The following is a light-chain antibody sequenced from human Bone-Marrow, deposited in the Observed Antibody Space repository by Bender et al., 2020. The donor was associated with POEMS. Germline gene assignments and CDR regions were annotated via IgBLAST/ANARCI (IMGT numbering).Light chain of an antibody. V-gene: IGLV6-57*02. J-gene: IGLJ3*02. CDR3: QSYDNNTPWV. CDR2: EDT. Sequence: RGSIASNYVQWYQQRPGSAPTSVIYEDTRRPSGVPDRFSGSVDSSSNSASLTISGLQPEDEADYYCQSYDNNTPWVFGGGTKLTVL. CDR1: RGSIASNY.